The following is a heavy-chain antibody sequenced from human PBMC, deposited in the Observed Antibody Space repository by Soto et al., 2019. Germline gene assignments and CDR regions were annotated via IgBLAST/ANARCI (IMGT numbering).Heavy chain of an antibody. Sequence: GGSLRLSWAASGLTFRTYWMNWVRQAPGKGLEWVAKINQDGSVKYYVDSVRGRFTISRDNAKNSLFLQMNSLRAEDTALYYCVRFPFFDTSDQGYRGKGTLVTVSS. CDR2: INQDGSVK. CDR3: VRFPFFDTSDQGY. V-gene: IGHV3-7*01. D-gene: IGHD3-22*01. J-gene: IGHJ4*02. CDR1: GLTFRTYW.